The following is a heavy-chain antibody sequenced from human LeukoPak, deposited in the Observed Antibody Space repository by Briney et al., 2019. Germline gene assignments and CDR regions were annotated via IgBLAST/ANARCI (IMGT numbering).Heavy chain of an antibody. CDR3: AKDDDWGRFNH. D-gene: IGHD3-16*01. CDR2: ISPRGDIT. Sequence: GGSLRLACAAYGLSVRSPGINSVRQAPGKGLGWLSCISPRGDITYYKDSVRSRITISRDNFKNAVSLQLNSLRAEDTAMYYCAKDDDWGRFNHWGQGTLVTVSS. V-gene: IGHV3-23*01. CDR1: GLSVRSPG. J-gene: IGHJ1*01.